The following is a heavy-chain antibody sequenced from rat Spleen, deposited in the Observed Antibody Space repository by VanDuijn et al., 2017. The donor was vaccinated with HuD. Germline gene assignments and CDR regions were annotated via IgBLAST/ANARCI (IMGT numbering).Heavy chain of an antibody. CDR1: GFTFSDHY. D-gene: IGHD1-5*01. Sequence: EVQLAESGGGLVQPGRSLKLSCAASGFTFSDHYMAWFRQAPTKGLEWVASISYDGSSTYYRDSVKGRFTISRDNAKSTLYLQMDSLRSEDTATYYCARKGYNHFFAYWGQGTLVTVSS. J-gene: IGHJ3*01. V-gene: IGHV5-7*01. CDR3: ARKGYNHFFAY. CDR2: ISYDGSST.